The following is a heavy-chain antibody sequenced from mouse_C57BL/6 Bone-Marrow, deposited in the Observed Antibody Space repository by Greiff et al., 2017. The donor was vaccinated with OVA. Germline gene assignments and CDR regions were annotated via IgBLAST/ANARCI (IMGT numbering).Heavy chain of an antibody. Sequence: QVHVKQPGTELVKPGASVKLSCKASGYTFTSYWMHWVKQRPGQGLEWIGNINPSNGGTNYNEKFKSKATLTVDKSSSTAYMQLSSLTSEDSAVYYCARWGTTVVEGYFDVWGTGTTVTVSS. J-gene: IGHJ1*03. CDR1: GYTFTSYW. CDR2: INPSNGGT. D-gene: IGHD1-1*01. V-gene: IGHV1-53*01. CDR3: ARWGTTVVEGYFDV.